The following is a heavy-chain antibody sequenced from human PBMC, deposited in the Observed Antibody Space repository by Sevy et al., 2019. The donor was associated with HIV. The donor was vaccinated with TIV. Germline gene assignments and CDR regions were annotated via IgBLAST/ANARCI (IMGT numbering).Heavy chain of an antibody. D-gene: IGHD6-19*01. J-gene: IGHJ4*02. CDR1: GGTFSSYG. CDR3: ARGGRNGWYYFDY. CDR2: IIPILGTV. V-gene: IGHV1-69*13. Sequence: ASVKVSCKASGGTFSSYGISWVRQAPGQGLEWMGGIIPILGTVNYARKFQGRVTITADESTKTAYMELSSLRSEDTAVYYCARGGRNGWYYFDYWGQETLVTVSS.